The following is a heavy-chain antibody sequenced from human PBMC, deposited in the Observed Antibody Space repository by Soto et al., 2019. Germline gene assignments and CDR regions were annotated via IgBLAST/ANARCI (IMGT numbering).Heavy chain of an antibody. V-gene: IGHV3-23*01. J-gene: IGHJ4*02. CDR1: GFTFSSYA. CDR3: AKSESVTMIVVVIYYFDY. Sequence: EVQLLESGGGLVQPGGSLRLSCAASGFTFSSYAMSWVRQAPGKGLAWVSAISGSGGSTYYADSVKGRFTISRDNSKNTLYLQMNSLRAEDTAVYYCAKSESVTMIVVVIYYFDYWGQGTLVTVSS. CDR2: ISGSGGST. D-gene: IGHD3-22*01.